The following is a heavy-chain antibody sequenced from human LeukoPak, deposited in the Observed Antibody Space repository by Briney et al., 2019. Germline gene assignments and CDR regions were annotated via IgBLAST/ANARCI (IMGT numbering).Heavy chain of an antibody. J-gene: IGHJ4*02. CDR2: ISGSSSGSTSIT. D-gene: IGHD3-3*01. CDR1: GIIFSTYA. CDR3: ARDFWSGYYTED. Sequence: PGGSLRLSCEFSGIIFSTYAMNWVRQAPGKGLEWTSYISGSSSGSTSITQYADSVRGRFAISRDNAKNSLHLQMDSLSAEDTAVYYCARDFWSGYYTEDWGQGALVTVSS. V-gene: IGHV3-48*04.